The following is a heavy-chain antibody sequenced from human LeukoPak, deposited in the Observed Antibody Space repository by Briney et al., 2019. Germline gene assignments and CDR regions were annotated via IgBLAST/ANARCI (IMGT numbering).Heavy chain of an antibody. CDR2: IYSGGRT. V-gene: IGHV4-61*02. J-gene: IGHJ4*02. D-gene: IGHD5-18*01. Sequence: PSETLSLTCAVSGDSSTSGLYYWSWIRQPAGKGLEWIGRIYSGGRTNYNPSLKSRVTISVDTSRNQFSLKVSSVTAADTAVYYCARHDRSYGLDYFDYWGQGTLVTVSS. CDR1: GDSSTSGLYY. CDR3: ARHDRSYGLDYFDY.